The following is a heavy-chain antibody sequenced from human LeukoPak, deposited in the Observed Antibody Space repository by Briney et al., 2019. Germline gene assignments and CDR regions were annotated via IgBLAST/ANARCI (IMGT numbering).Heavy chain of an antibody. CDR3: ARDDCSSTSCPGSDGMDV. CDR2: IYTSGST. D-gene: IGHD2-2*01. V-gene: IGHV4-4*07. Sequence: SETLSLTCTVSGGSISSYYWSWIRQPAGKGLGWIGRIYTSGSTNYNPSLKSRVTMSVDTSKNQFSLKLSSVTAADTAVYYCARDDCSSTSCPGSDGMDVWGQGTTVTVSS. CDR1: GGSISSYY. J-gene: IGHJ6*02.